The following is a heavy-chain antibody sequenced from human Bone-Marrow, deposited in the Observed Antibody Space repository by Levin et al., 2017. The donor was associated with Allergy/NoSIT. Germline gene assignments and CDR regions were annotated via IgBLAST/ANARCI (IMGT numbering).Heavy chain of an antibody. D-gene: IGHD2-2*01. CDR3: ARVVCSSTSCYRNWFDP. J-gene: IGHJ5*02. CDR1: GFTFSSYG. CDR2: IWYDGSNK. Sequence: GGSLRLSCAASGFTFSSYGMHWVRQAPGKGLEWVAVIWYDGSNKYYADSVKGRFTISRDNSKNTLYLQMNSLRAEDTAVYYCARVVCSSTSCYRNWFDPWGQGTLVTVSS. V-gene: IGHV3-33*01.